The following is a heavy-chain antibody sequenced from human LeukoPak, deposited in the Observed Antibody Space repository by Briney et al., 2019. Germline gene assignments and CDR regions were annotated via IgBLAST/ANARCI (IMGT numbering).Heavy chain of an antibody. CDR3: AKDIARYNSSWNRFDY. CDR2: ISWNSGSI. D-gene: IGHD6-13*01. CDR1: GFTFDDYA. J-gene: IGHJ4*02. V-gene: IGHV3-9*01. Sequence: GGSRRLSCAASGFTFDDYAMHWVRQAPGKGLEWVSGISWNSGSIGYADSVKGRFTISRDNAKNSLYLQMNSLRAEDTALYYCAKDIARYNSSWNRFDYWGQGTLVTVSS.